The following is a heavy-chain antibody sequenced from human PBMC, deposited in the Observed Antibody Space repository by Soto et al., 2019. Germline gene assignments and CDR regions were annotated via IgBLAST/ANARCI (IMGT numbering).Heavy chain of an antibody. CDR2: ISSSSSTI. CDR3: ARDLGIWWFGEFRNYGMDV. CDR1: GFTFSSYS. D-gene: IGHD3-10*01. J-gene: IGHJ6*02. V-gene: IGHV3-48*02. Sequence: EVQLVESGGGLVQPGGSLRLSCAASGFTFSSYSMNWVRQAPGKGLEWVSYISSSSSTIYYADSVKGRFTISRDNAKNSLYLQMNSLRDEDTAVYYCARDLGIWWFGEFRNYGMDVWGQGTTVTVSS.